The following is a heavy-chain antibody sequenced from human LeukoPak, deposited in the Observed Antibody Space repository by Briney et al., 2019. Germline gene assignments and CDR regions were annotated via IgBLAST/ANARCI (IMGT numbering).Heavy chain of an antibody. CDR3: ARGELIATNAHDGFDV. D-gene: IGHD1-26*01. J-gene: IGHJ3*01. V-gene: IGHV4-31*03. CDR2: IYYSGNP. Sequence: PSETLSLTCTVSGGAISGGFYWGWIRQPPGKGLEWLGCIYYSGNPFYNPSLGSRLALSVDTSKSQFSLNLASMTAADTAVYYCARGELIATNAHDGFDVWGQGTMVTVSS. CDR1: GGAISGGFY.